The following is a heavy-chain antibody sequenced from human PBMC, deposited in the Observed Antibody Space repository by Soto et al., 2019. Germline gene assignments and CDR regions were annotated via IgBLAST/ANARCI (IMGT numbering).Heavy chain of an antibody. CDR2: IYYSGST. CDR3: ARRRDSSSYDY. J-gene: IGHJ4*02. V-gene: IGHV4-59*08. Sequence: SETLSLTCTVSGGSISSYYWSWIRQPPGKGLEWIGYIYYSGSTNYNPSLKSRVTISVDTSKNQFSLKLSSVTAADTAVYYCARRRDSSSYDYWGKGTLVTVAS. D-gene: IGHD6-6*01. CDR1: GGSISSYY.